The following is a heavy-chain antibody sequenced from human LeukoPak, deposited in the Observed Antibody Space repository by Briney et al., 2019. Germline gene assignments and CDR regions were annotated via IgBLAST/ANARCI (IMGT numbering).Heavy chain of an antibody. V-gene: IGHV1-69*04. J-gene: IGHJ4*02. CDR1: GGTFSSYA. Sequence: GASVKVSCKASGGTFSSYAISWVRQAPGQGLEWMGRIIPILGIANYAQKFQGRVTITADKSTSTAYMELSSLRSEDTAVYYCVREAFAGGYSYGTSFDYWGQGTLVTVSS. D-gene: IGHD5-18*01. CDR2: IIPILGIA. CDR3: VREAFAGGYSYGTSFDY.